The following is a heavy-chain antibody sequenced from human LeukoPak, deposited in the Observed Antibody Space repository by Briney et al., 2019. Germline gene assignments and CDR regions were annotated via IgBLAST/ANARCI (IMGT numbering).Heavy chain of an antibody. CDR2: IIPIFGTA. V-gene: IGHV1-69*13. Sequence: ASVEVSCKASGGTFSSYAISWVRQAPGQGLEWMGGIIPIFGTANYAQKFQGRVTITADESTSTAYMELSSLRSEDTAVYYCASRERSGSYQRYAFDIWGQGTMVTVSS. CDR3: ASRERSGSYQRYAFDI. D-gene: IGHD1-26*01. CDR1: GGTFSSYA. J-gene: IGHJ3*02.